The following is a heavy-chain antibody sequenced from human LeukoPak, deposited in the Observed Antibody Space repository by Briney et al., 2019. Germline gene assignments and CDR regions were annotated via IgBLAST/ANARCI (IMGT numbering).Heavy chain of an antibody. V-gene: IGHV4-59*01. CDR2: IFSSGST. CDR1: GGSITNYY. Sequence: SETLSPTCTVSGGSITNYYWSWIRQPPGKRLEWLGYIFSSGSTKYNPSLKSHVTISLDTSKNQFSLRLSSVTAADTAVYYCARGPAFDYWGQGALVTVSS. J-gene: IGHJ4*02. CDR3: ARGPAFDY.